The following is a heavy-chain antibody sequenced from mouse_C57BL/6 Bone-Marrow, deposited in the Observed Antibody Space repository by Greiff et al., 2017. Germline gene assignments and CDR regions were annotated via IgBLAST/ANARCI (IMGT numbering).Heavy chain of an antibody. V-gene: IGHV1-55*01. D-gene: IGHD1-1*01. CDR3: ARRRIPSYYYGSSPYFDY. CDR1: GYTFTSYW. Sequence: QVQLQQPGAELVKPGASVKMSCKASGYTFTSYWITWVKQRPGQGLEWIGDIYPGSGSTNYNEKFKSKATLTVDTSSSTAYMQLSSLTSEDSAVYYCARRRIPSYYYGSSPYFDYWGQGTTLTVSS. CDR2: IYPGSGST. J-gene: IGHJ2*01.